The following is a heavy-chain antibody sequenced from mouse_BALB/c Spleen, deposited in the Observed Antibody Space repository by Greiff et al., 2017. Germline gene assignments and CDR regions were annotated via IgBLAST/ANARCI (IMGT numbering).Heavy chain of an antibody. D-gene: IGHD2-4*01. J-gene: IGHJ2*01. CDR3: TLYYDYDRHY. V-gene: IGHV6-6*02. Sequence: EVKLVESGGGLVQPGGSMKLSCVASGFTFSNYWMNWVRQSPEKGLEWVAEIRLKSNNYATHYAESVKGRFTISRDDSKSSVYLQMNNLRAEDTGIYYCTLYYDYDRHYWGQGTTLTVSS. CDR2: IRLKSNNYAT. CDR1: GFTFSNYW.